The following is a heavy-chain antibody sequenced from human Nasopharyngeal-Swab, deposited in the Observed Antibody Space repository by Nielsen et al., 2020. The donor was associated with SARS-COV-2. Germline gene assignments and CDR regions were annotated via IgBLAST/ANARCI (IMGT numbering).Heavy chain of an antibody. V-gene: IGHV5-51*01. J-gene: IGHJ6*02. Sequence: KVFCKGSGDSFTSYWIAWVRQMPGKGVEWMGIIYPRDADTRYSPSFQGQVTISADKSISTAYLQWSSLKASDTAMYYCVRPEGVATSFKYYFQYGMDVWGQGTMVTVPS. CDR2: IYPRDADT. CDR1: GDSFTSYW. D-gene: IGHD5-12*01. CDR3: VRPEGVATSFKYYFQYGMDV.